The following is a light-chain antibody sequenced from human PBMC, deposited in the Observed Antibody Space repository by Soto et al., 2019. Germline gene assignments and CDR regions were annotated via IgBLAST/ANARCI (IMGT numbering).Light chain of an antibody. V-gene: IGKV3-15*01. J-gene: IGKJ1*01. CDR1: QSISIH. CDR2: GAS. Sequence: EIVMKQSPATLSVSPGERATLSCRASQSISIHLAWYQQQPGQGPRLLIYGASTRDTGTPARFSGSGSGTEFTLTISSLQSEDFAVYYCEQYDSWPSWTFGQGTKVEIK. CDR3: EQYDSWPSWT.